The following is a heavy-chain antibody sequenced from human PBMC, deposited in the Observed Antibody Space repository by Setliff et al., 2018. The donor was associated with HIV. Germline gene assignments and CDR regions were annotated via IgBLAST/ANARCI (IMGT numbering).Heavy chain of an antibody. CDR3: VRHRSAVAGTRIGYCYYMDV. Sequence: PGESPKISCKGSGYTFTNYWIGWVRQMPGKGLEWMGIIYPGDSDIIYSPSFQGQVTISADKSITTAYLQWSSLKASDTAIYYCVRHRSAVAGTRIGYCYYMDVWGKGTTVTVSS. D-gene: IGHD6-19*01. CDR2: IYPGDSDI. V-gene: IGHV5-51*01. CDR1: GYTFTNYW. J-gene: IGHJ6*03.